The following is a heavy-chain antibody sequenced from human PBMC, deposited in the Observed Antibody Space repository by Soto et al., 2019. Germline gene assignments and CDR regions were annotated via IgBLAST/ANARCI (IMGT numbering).Heavy chain of an antibody. CDR3: ARDLFQGGWYGQMRPPTPYYGMDV. CDR2: IIPIFGTA. J-gene: IGHJ6*02. D-gene: IGHD6-19*01. Sequence: GASVKVSCKASGGTFSSYAISWVRQAPGQGLEWMGGIIPIFGTANYAQKFQGRVTITADKSTSTAYMELSSLRSEDTAVYYCARDLFQGGWYGQMRPPTPYYGMDVWGQGTTVTVSS. CDR1: GGTFSSYA. V-gene: IGHV1-69*06.